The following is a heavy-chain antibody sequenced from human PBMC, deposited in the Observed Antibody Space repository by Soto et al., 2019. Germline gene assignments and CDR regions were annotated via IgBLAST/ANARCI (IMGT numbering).Heavy chain of an antibody. CDR1: GYTLTELS. CDR3: ATDSGALRYDYIWGSYRYFAFDI. CDR2: FDPEDGET. Sequence: ASVKVSCKVSGYTLTELSMHWVRQAPGKGLEWMGGFDPEDGETNYAQKFQGRVTMPEDTSTDKAYMELSSLSSVDTAVYYCATDSGALRYDYIWGSYRYFAFDIWGQGTMVTVSS. D-gene: IGHD3-16*02. V-gene: IGHV1-24*01. J-gene: IGHJ3*02.